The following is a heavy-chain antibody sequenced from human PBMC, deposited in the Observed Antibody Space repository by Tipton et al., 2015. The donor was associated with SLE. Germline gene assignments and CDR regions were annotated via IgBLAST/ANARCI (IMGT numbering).Heavy chain of an antibody. CDR3: ARLYSGSLGWFDP. CDR1: GGSISSSSYY. V-gene: IGHV4-39*01. D-gene: IGHD1-26*01. CDR2: IYYSGST. J-gene: IGHJ5*02. Sequence: TLSLTCTVSGGSISSSSYYWGWIRQPPGKGLEWIGSIYYSGSTYYNPSLKSRVTISVDTSKNQFSLKLSSVTAAATAVYYCARLYSGSLGWFDPWGQGTLVTVSS.